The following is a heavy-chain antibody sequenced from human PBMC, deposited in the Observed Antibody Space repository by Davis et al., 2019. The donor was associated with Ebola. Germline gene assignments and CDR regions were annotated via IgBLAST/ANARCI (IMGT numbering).Heavy chain of an antibody. J-gene: IGHJ4*02. CDR1: GFTFSSYA. CDR3: AKRITDFWSGYYWFDY. CDR2: ISGSGGST. D-gene: IGHD3-3*01. V-gene: IGHV3-23*01. Sequence: GESLKISCAASGFTFSSYAMSWVRQAPGKGLEWVSAISGSGGSTYYADSVKGRFTISRDNSKNTLYLQMNSLRAEDTAVYYCAKRITDFWSGYYWFDYWGQGTLVTVSS.